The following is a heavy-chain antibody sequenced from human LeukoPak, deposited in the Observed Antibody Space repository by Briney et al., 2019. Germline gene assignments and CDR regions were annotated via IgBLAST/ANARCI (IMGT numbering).Heavy chain of an antibody. Sequence: PSETLSLTCAVSGYSISSDNYWVWIRQPPGQGLEWTGGIYHSGSTYYNPSLKSRVTMSVDTSKNQFSLKLSSVTVADTAVYYCARAPRDSSSSNYMRRFDYWGQGTLVTVSS. CDR1: GYSISSDNY. J-gene: IGHJ4*02. CDR3: ARAPRDSSSSNYMRRFDY. V-gene: IGHV4-38-2*01. D-gene: IGHD3-22*01. CDR2: IYHSGST.